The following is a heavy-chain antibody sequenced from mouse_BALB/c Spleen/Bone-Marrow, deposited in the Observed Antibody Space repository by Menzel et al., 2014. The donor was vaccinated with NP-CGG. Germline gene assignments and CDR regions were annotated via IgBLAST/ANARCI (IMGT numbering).Heavy chain of an antibody. CDR2: IHPSDSET. CDR3: AREKVYYGISWVAY. J-gene: IGHJ3*01. Sequence: QVQLQQPGTEVVRPGASVKLSCKASGYSFTTYWMNWVKQRPGQGLEWIGMIHPSDSETRLNQKFKDKATLTVDKSSSTAYMQLNSPTSEDSAVYYCAREKVYYGISWVAYWGQGTLVTVSA. V-gene: IGHV1-61*01. D-gene: IGHD2-1*01. CDR1: GYSFTTYW.